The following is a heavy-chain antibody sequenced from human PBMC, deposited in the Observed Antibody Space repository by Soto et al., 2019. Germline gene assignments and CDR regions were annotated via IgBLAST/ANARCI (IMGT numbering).Heavy chain of an antibody. CDR1: GFDFSSYA. CDR2: ISGTGVPT. V-gene: IGHV3-23*01. J-gene: IGHJ5*02. D-gene: IGHD2-2*01. Sequence: PGGSLRLSCAASGFDFSSYAMSWVRQAPGKGLECISLISGTGVPTLYAESVKGRFSVSRDNSKDTLFLEMNNLGVDDTAMYYCAKSFCSSSSCFFLWVDPWGPGT. CDR3: AKSFCSSSSCFFLWVDP.